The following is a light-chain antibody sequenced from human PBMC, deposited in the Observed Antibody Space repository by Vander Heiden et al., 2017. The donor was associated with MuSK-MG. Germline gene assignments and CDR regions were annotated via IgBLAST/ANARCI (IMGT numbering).Light chain of an antibody. V-gene: IGKV3D-15*01. CDR3: HQYDNWPPRHT. J-gene: IGKJ2*01. Sequence: EIVMTQAQAMLSVSPVVRAALSCRASQSIGVNLARYQQKPGQPPRLLIFGASTRATGIPDRFTGSGSGTEFTLTITSLQSDDFAMYYCHQYDNWPPRHTFGQGTKLEIK. CDR2: GAS. CDR1: QSIGVN.